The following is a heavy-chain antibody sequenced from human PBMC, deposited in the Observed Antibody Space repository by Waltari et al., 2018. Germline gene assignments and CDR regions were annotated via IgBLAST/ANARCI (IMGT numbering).Heavy chain of an antibody. D-gene: IGHD3-3*01. Sequence: VELQESGPGLVKPSQTLSITCSVSGGSITSAFSYWNWIRQPAGKGLEWIGRIYTSGDTNYNPSLKTRVSISVDTSRNQFSLKLTSVTAADTAVYYCARDLRHPSYYDFSFDTWGQGSLVTVSS. CDR1: GGSITSAFSY. J-gene: IGHJ5*02. CDR3: ARDLRHPSYYDFSFDT. V-gene: IGHV4-61*02. CDR2: IYTSGDT.